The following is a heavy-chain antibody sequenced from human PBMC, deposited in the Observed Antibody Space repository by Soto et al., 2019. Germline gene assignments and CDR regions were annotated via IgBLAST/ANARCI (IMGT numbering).Heavy chain of an antibody. CDR2: INYSGST. J-gene: IGHJ1*01. CDR1: GGSISSSSYY. V-gene: IGHV4-39*01. D-gene: IGHD6-19*01. Sequence: SETLSLTCTFSGGSISSSSYYLGWIRQPPGKGLEWIGSINYSGSTYYNPSLKSRVTISVDTSKNQFSLKLSSVTAADTAVYYCARHSSGWYSDFQHWGQGTLVTVSS. CDR3: ARHSSGWYSDFQH.